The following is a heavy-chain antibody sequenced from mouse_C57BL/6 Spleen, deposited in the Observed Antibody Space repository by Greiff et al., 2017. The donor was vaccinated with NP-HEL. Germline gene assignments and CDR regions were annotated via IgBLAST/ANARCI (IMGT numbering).Heavy chain of an antibody. V-gene: IGHV1-19*01. D-gene: IGHD2-5*01. J-gene: IGHJ3*01. CDR1: GYTFTDYY. Sequence: EVQLQQSGPVLVKPGASVKMSCKASGYTFTDYYMNWVKQSHGKSLEWIGVINPYNGGTSYNQKFTGKATLTVDKSSSTAYMELNSLTSEDSAVYYWARYSNYETWFAYWGQGTLVTVSA. CDR2: INPYNGGT. CDR3: ARYSNYETWFAY.